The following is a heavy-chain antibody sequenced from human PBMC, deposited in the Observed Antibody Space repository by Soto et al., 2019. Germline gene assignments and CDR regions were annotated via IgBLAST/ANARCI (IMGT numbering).Heavy chain of an antibody. CDR2: IIPIFGTA. J-gene: IGHJ4*02. CDR3: ASSIYYYDSSGYYLDY. V-gene: IGHV1-69*01. Sequence: QVQLVQSGAEVKKPGSSVKVSCKASGGTFSSYAISWVRQAPGQGLEWMGGIIPIFGTANYAQKFQGRVTITADESTSTAYMELSSLSSEDTAVYYCASSIYYYDSSGYYLDYWGQGTLVTVSS. D-gene: IGHD3-22*01. CDR1: GGTFSSYA.